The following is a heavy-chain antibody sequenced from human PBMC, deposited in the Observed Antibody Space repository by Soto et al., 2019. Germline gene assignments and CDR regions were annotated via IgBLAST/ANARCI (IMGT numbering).Heavy chain of an antibody. J-gene: IGHJ4*02. CDR2: ISGSGGST. CDR1: GFTFSSYA. V-gene: IGHV3-23*01. Sequence: GGSLRLSCAASGFTFSSYAMSWVRQAPGRGLEWVSAISGSGGSTYYADSVKGRFTISRDNSKNTLYLQMNSLRAEDTAVYYCARVLPRGLYYYGSGSYPLFGYWGQGTLVTVSS. CDR3: ARVLPRGLYYYGSGSYPLFGY. D-gene: IGHD3-10*01.